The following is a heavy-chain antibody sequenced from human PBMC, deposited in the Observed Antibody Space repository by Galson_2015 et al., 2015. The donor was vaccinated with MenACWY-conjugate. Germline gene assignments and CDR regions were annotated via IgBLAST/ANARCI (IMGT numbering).Heavy chain of an antibody. J-gene: IGHJ1*01. D-gene: IGHD2-21*02. V-gene: IGHV4-4*02. CDR1: FSPLLPPFF. CDR3: ARRLRSDCYWFQH. Sequence: LSLPFSISFSPLLPPFFFHFFLPPPWKGLEWIGEIYHAGSTNYNPSLKSRATISVDKSKNQFSLDLSSVTAADTAAYYCARRLRSDCYWFQHWRQGTLVTVSS. CDR2: IYHAGST.